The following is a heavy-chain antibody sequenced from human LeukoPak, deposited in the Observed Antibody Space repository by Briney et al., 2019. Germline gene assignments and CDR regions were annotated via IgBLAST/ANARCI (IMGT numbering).Heavy chain of an antibody. V-gene: IGHV1-8*01. CDR3: ARVGSSSWYYYYYYMDV. CDR1: GYTFTNYD. Sequence: ASVKVSCKASGYTFTNYDVNWVRQATGQGLEWMGWMNPNSGNTGYAQKFQGRVTMTRNTSISTAYMELSSLRSEDTAVYYCARVGSSSWYYYYYYMDVWGKGTTVTISS. D-gene: IGHD6-13*01. CDR2: MNPNSGNT. J-gene: IGHJ6*03.